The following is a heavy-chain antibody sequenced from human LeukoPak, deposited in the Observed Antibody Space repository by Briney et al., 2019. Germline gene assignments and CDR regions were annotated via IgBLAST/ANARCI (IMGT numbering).Heavy chain of an antibody. CDR3: ARDLWLGQRGLFYFEY. J-gene: IGHJ4*02. CDR2: IREDGSEK. D-gene: IGHD3-22*01. V-gene: IGHV3-7*01. Sequence: GDSLRLSCRAFGFTFGRHWMSWVRQAPGKGPEWVANIREDGSEKFYANSVKGRFTISRDNAKNSLYLQMNSLTVDDTAVYYCARDLWLGQRGLFYFEYWGQGAPVTVAS. CDR1: GFTFGRHW.